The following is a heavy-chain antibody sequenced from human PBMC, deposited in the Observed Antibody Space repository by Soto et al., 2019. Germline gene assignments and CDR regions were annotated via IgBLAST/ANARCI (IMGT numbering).Heavy chain of an antibody. CDR2: INPNGGST. Sequence: QVQLVQSGAEVKKPGASVKVSCKASGYTFIHYYIHWVRQAPGQGLEWMAIINPNGGSTNYAQQFQGRVTVTSDTSTSTVSMELNSLGSDDTAVYFCARSLLQGDFWGQGTLVTVSS. V-gene: IGHV1-46*01. D-gene: IGHD2-21*01. CDR3: ARSLLQGDF. J-gene: IGHJ4*02. CDR1: GYTFIHYY.